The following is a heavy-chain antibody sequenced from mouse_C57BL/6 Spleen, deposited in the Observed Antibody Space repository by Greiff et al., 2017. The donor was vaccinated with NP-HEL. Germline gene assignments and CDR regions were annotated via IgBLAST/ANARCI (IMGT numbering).Heavy chain of an antibody. Sequence: EVQLQESGGGLVQPGESLKLSCESNEYEFPSPDMSWVRKTPEKRLELVAAINSDGGSTYYPDTMERRFIISRDNTKKTLYLQMRSLRSEDTALFYCARHGWDSAMDYWGQGTSVTVSS. CDR1: EYEFPSPD. J-gene: IGHJ4*01. CDR3: ARHGWDSAMDY. V-gene: IGHV5-2*01. CDR2: INSDGGST. D-gene: IGHD3-3*01.